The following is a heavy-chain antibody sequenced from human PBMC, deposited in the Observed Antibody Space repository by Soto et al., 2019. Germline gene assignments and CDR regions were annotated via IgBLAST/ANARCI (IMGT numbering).Heavy chain of an antibody. Sequence: GPGEPSETLSLTCAVSGYSISSGYYWGWIRQSPGKGLEWIGSIYHSGSTYYNPSLKSRVIISVDTSKNQFSLKLSSVTAADTAVYYCARLAPIAAADGMDVWGQGTTVTVSS. CDR3: ARLAPIAAADGMDV. V-gene: IGHV4-38-2*01. CDR1: GYSISSGYY. J-gene: IGHJ6*02. D-gene: IGHD6-13*01. CDR2: IYHSGST.